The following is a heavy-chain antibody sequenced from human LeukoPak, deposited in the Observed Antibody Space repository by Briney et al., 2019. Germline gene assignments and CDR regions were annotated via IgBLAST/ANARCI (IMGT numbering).Heavy chain of an antibody. CDR2: IHPNSGGT. D-gene: IGHD3-22*01. V-gene: IGHV1-2*02. J-gene: IGHJ4*02. Sequence: ASVKVSCTASGYTFTGYYMHWVRHAPGQGLELMGWIHPNSGGTKYAQRFQGRVTVTRDTSISTVYMELSRLRSDDTAVYYCARWGKYYYDSSGYYYWGQGTLVSVSS. CDR1: GYTFTGYY. CDR3: ARWGKYYYDSSGYYY.